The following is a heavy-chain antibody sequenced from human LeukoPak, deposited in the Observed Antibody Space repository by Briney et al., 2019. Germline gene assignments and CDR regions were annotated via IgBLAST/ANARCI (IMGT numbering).Heavy chain of an antibody. Sequence: GGSLRLSCAAPGFTFSDYYMSWIRQAPGKGLEWVSYISSSGSTIYYADSVKGRFTISRDNAKNSLYLQMNSLRAEDTAVYYCARLHVDIVATTPDYWGQGTPVTVSS. CDR3: ARLHVDIVATTPDY. D-gene: IGHD5-12*01. V-gene: IGHV3-11*01. J-gene: IGHJ4*02. CDR1: GFTFSDYY. CDR2: ISSSGSTI.